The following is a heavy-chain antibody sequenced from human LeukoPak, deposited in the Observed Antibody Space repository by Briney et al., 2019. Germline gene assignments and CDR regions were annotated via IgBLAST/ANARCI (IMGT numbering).Heavy chain of an antibody. V-gene: IGHV1-69*13. CDR2: IIPIFGTA. CDR1: GYTITGYY. D-gene: IGHD6-6*01. CDR3: ARGISIAARPGVPNWFDP. Sequence: ASVKVSCKASGYTITGYYLHWVRQAPGQGLEWMGGIIPIFGTANYAQKFQGRVTITADESTSTAYMELSSLRSEDTAVYYCARGISIAARPGVPNWFDPWGQGTLVTVSS. J-gene: IGHJ5*02.